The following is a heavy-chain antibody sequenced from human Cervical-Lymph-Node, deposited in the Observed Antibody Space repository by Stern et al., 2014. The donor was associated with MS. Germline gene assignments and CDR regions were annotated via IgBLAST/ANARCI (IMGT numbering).Heavy chain of an antibody. V-gene: IGHV3-30*03. Sequence: VQLVESGGAVVQPGRSLRLSCAASDGMHWVRQAPGKGLEWVTVISYDGNPKYYAASVKGRFTISRDNSKNTLHLQMNSVTPDDTAIYYCARDYEDTSMLFDHWGQGTLVTVSS. CDR3: ARDYEDTSMLFDH. J-gene: IGHJ4*02. D-gene: IGHD2-8*01. CDR2: ISYDGNPK. CDR1: DG.